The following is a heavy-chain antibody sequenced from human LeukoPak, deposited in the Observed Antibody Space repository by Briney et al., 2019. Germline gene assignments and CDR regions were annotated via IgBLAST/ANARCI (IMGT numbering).Heavy chain of an antibody. Sequence: ASVKVSCKASGYTFTSYGISWVRQAPGQGLEWMGWISAYNGNTNYAQKLQGRVTMTTDTSTSTAYMELRSLRSDDTAVYYCAREMYSTDYWGWFDPWGQGTLVTVSS. D-gene: IGHD6-25*01. J-gene: IGHJ5*02. CDR2: ISAYNGNT. CDR3: AREMYSTDYWGWFDP. V-gene: IGHV1-18*01. CDR1: GYTFTSYG.